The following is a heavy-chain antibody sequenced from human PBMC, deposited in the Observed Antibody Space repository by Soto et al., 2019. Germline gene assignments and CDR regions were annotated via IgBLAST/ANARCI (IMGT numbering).Heavy chain of an antibody. CDR3: AKDPTSYDSSAQFDS. J-gene: IGHJ4*02. D-gene: IGHD3-22*01. V-gene: IGHV3-23*01. CDR2: IIDSGGST. Sequence: GGSLRLSCAASGFTFSSCAMGWVRQAPGKGLEWVSDIIDSGGSTYYADSVKGRFTISRDNSKNTLYLQMNSLRAEDTAVYYCAKDPTSYDSSAQFDSWGQGTLVTVSS. CDR1: GFTFSSCA.